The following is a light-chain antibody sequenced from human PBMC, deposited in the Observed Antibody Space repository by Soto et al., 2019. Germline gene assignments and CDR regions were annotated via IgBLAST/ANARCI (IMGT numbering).Light chain of an antibody. CDR1: SDDVGGYNY. V-gene: IGLV2-14*01. J-gene: IGLJ2*01. Sequence: QSALTQPASVSGSPGQSITISCNGTSDDVGGYNYVSWYQQHPGKAPKLMIFEVNNRPSGVSNRFSGSRSGNTASLTISGLLAEDEADYYCSSYRSGNTLVVFGGGPKVTVL. CDR2: EVN. CDR3: SSYRSGNTLVV.